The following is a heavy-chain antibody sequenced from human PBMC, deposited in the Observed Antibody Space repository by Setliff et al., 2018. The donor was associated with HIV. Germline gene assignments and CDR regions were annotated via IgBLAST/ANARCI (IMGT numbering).Heavy chain of an antibody. CDR3: AKDRVYVKGYFDY. CDR2: IYGSSGNT. Sequence: PGGSLRLSCAASGFTFSNYAMSWVRQAPGKGLEWVSAIYGSSGNTDYADSVKGRFTISRDNSKNTLYLQMNSLRAEDTAVYYCAKDRVYVKGYFDYWGQGAQVTVSS. CDR1: GFTFSNYA. D-gene: IGHD3-22*01. J-gene: IGHJ4*02. V-gene: IGHV3-23*01.